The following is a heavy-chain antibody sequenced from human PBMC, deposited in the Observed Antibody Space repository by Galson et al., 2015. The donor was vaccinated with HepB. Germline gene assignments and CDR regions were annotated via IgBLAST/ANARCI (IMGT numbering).Heavy chain of an antibody. CDR2: IDWDDDK. CDR1: GFSLTTRGLC. D-gene: IGHD2-2*01. J-gene: IGHJ3*02. Sequence: PALVKPTQTLTLTCAFSGFSLTTRGLCVSWIRQPPGKALEWLARIDWDDDKYYSTSLKTRLTISRDTSKNQVVLTMTNRDPVDTATYYCARSRGYCTSTSCYSGAFDIWGQGTMVTVSS. V-gene: IGHV2-70*11. CDR3: ARSRGYCTSTSCYSGAFDI.